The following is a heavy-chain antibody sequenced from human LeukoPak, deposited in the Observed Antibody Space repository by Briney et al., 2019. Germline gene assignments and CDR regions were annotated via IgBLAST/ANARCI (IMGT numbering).Heavy chain of an antibody. J-gene: IGHJ1*01. Sequence: SETLSLTCFVSGDSLSSGYYWGWVRQPPGKGLEWIGSIYHSGSTYYNPSLKSRVTISVDTSKNQFSLKLRSVTAADTAVYYCARVVQSTDSSGFYLPEYL. V-gene: IGHV4-38-2*02. D-gene: IGHD3-22*01. CDR2: IYHSGST. CDR3: ARVVQSTDSSGFYLPEYL. CDR1: GDSLSSGYY.